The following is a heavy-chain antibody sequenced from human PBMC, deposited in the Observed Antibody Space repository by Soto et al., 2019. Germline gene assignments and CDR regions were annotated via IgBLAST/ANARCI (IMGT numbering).Heavy chain of an antibody. J-gene: IGHJ3*02. CDR3: ARSRSGYSNDAFDI. D-gene: IGHD3-22*01. CDR1: GGSISSGGYY. Sequence: SETLSLTCTVSGGSISSGGYYWSWIRQHPGKGLEWIGYIYYSGSTYYNPSLKSRVTISVDTSKNQFSLKLSSVTAADTAVYYCARSRSGYSNDAFDIWGQGTMVTVSS. V-gene: IGHV4-31*03. CDR2: IYYSGST.